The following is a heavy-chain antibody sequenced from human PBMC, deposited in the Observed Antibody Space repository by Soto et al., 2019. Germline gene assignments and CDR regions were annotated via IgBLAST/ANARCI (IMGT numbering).Heavy chain of an antibody. Sequence: SETLSLTCTVSGGSVSSGGYYWSWIRQHPGKGLEWIGSIYYSGSTYYNPSLKSRVTISVDTSKNQFSLKLSSVTAADTAVYYCARKTWSYHFDYWGQGTLVTVSS. J-gene: IGHJ4*02. D-gene: IGHD2-8*01. CDR1: GGSVSSGGYY. CDR3: ARKTWSYHFDY. V-gene: IGHV4-39*01. CDR2: IYYSGST.